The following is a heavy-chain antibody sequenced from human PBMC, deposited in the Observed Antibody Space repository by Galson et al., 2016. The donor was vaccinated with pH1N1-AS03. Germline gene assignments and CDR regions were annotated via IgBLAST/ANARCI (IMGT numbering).Heavy chain of an antibody. CDR3: ARVWGAAAGYFDS. V-gene: IGHV2-70*20. CDR1: GFSLTSPGVC. CDR2: IDSDDDK. J-gene: IGHJ4*02. D-gene: IGHD6-13*01. Sequence: PALVKPTQTLTLTCSFSGFSLTSPGVCVTWVRQPPGKALEWLTTIDSDDDKYYPTSLKTSLTISKDTSKNQVVLTMTNMDPVDTATYYCARVWGAAAGYFDSWGPGNLVVVSS.